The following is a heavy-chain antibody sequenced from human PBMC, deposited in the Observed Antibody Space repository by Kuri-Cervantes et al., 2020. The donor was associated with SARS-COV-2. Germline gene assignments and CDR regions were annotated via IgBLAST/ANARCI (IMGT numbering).Heavy chain of an antibody. CDR2: IYHSGST. J-gene: IGHJ6*03. Sequence: LRLSCAVSGGSISSGGYSWSWIRQPPGKGLEWIGYIYHSGSTYYNPSLKSRVTISVDTSKNQFSLKLSSVTAADTAVYYCARVAAYYDSSGYYLSYYYYYMDVWGKGTMVTVSS. CDR3: ARVAAYYDSSGYYLSYYYYYMDV. CDR1: GGSISSGGYS. D-gene: IGHD3-22*01. V-gene: IGHV4-30-2*01.